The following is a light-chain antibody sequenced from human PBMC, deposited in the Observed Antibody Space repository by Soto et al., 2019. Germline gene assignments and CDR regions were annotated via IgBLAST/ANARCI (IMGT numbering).Light chain of an antibody. CDR1: QSISNY. CDR3: QQSYTTPWT. J-gene: IGKJ1*01. V-gene: IGKV1-39*01. CDR2: AAS. Sequence: DIQMTQSPSSLSTSVGDRVTITCRASQSISNYFNWYQQKPGRVPKLLIYAASRLQSGVTSRFSGSGSGTDFTLTISSLQPEDFATYYCQQSYTTPWTFGQGTKVEIK.